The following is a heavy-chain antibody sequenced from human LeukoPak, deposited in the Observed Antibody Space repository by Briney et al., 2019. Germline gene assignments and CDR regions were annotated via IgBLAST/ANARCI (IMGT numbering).Heavy chain of an antibody. D-gene: IGHD3-22*01. CDR2: INPSNHRT. J-gene: IGHJ5*02. CDR1: GYIFTNYY. V-gene: IGHV1-46*01. CDR3: ARGVHVRKYDSNENCFDP. Sequence: GASVKVSCKASGYIFTNYYIRWVRQAPGQGLEWMGLINPSNHRTNYAQRFQGRVTMTRDMSTSTVYMELSSLRSEDTAVFYCARGVHVRKYDSNENCFDPWGQGTLVTVSS.